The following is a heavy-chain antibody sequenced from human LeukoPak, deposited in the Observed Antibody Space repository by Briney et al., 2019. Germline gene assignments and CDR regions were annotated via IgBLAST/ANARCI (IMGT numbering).Heavy chain of an antibody. CDR1: GYTLSSYG. J-gene: IGHJ4*02. Sequence: GGSLRLSCAASGYTLSSYGMHWVRQATGKGLEGVAFIRYDGSNKYYAHSEKGRFTLSRDNYENTLYLQMNSLRAEDTAVYYCAKELGDYHIATFPPGSSWGGFDYWGQGTLVTVSS. CDR2: IRYDGSNK. V-gene: IGHV3-30*02. CDR3: AKELGDYHIATFPPGSSWGGFDY. D-gene: IGHD4-17*01.